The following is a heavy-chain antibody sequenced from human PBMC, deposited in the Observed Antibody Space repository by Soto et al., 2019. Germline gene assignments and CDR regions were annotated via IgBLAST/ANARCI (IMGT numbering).Heavy chain of an antibody. CDR1: GFTFSTYH. CDR2: ISSGSDFI. D-gene: IGHD6-13*01. V-gene: IGHV3-21*06. CDR3: ARRLQLDGPDY. J-gene: IGHJ4*02. Sequence: EVQLVESGGGLVKPGGSLRLSCAASGFTFSTYHMAWVRQAPGKGLEWVSSISSGSDFIYYADSVKGRFTISRDNAKSSLDLEMNSLRAEDTAVYYCARRLQLDGPDYWGQGTLVTVSS.